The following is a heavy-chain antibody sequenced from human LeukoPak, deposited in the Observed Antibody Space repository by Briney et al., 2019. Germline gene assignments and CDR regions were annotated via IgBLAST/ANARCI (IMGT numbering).Heavy chain of an antibody. Sequence: GASVKVSCKASGGTFSSYAISWVRQAPGQGLEWMGGIIPIFGTANYAQKFQGRVTITADESTSTAYMELSSLRSEDTAVYYCARDVLSHNPYSGYDDWGQGTLVTVSS. CDR1: GGTFSSYA. V-gene: IGHV1-69*13. CDR3: ARDVLSHNPYSGYDD. CDR2: IIPIFGTA. D-gene: IGHD5-12*01. J-gene: IGHJ4*02.